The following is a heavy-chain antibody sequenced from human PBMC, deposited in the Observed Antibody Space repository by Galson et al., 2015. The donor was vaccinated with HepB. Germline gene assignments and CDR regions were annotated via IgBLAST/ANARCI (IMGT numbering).Heavy chain of an antibody. CDR2: FYSGGDT. Sequence: SLRLSCATSGFTVSSNYMSWVRQAPGKGLEWVSVFYSGGDTYYADSVKGRFTISRDNSKNTLYLQMSSLRADDTAVYYCAKSRYITTGFDYWGQGTLVTVSS. J-gene: IGHJ4*02. V-gene: IGHV3-66*01. CDR3: AKSRYITTGFDY. CDR1: GFTVSSNY. D-gene: IGHD3-22*01.